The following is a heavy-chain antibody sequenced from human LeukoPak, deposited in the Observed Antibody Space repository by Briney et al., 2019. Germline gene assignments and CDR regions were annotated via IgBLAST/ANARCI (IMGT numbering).Heavy chain of an antibody. CDR3: ARDLLAGHSSSSPWFDP. CDR1: GFTFSNYG. Sequence: GGSLGLSCAASGFTFSNYGVHWVRQAPGKGLECVAFIRNDGSNIYYADSVKGRFTISRDNSKNTLYLQMNSLRAEDTAVYYCARDLLAGHSSSSPWFDPWGQGTLVTVSS. J-gene: IGHJ5*02. D-gene: IGHD6-6*01. V-gene: IGHV3-30*02. CDR2: IRNDGSNI.